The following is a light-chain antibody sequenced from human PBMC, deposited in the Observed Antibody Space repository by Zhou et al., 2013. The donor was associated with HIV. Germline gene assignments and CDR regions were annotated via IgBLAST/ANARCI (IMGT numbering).Light chain of an antibody. Sequence: DIQMTQSPSTLSASVGDRVTITCRASQSISSWLAWYQQKPGKAPKLLIYKASTLESGVPSRFSGSGSGTEFTLTISSLQPDDIATYYCQQYDNLPPFTFGPGTKVDIK. CDR1: QSISSW. CDR2: KAS. CDR3: QQYDNLPPFT. V-gene: IGKV1-5*03. J-gene: IGKJ3*01.